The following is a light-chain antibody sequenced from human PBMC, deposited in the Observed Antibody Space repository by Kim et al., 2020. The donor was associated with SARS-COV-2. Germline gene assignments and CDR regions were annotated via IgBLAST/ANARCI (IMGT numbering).Light chain of an antibody. Sequence: VMTQSPATLSVSPGERATLSCRASQSVSSNLAWYQQKPGQAPRLVIYGASTRATGIPARFSGSGSGTEFTLTISSLQSEDFAVYYCQQYDNWPPSTFGQGTRLEI. CDR2: GAS. V-gene: IGKV3-15*01. CDR1: QSVSSN. CDR3: QQYDNWPPST. J-gene: IGKJ5*01.